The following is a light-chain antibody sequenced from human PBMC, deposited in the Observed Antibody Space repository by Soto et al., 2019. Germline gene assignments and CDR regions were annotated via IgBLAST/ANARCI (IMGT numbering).Light chain of an antibody. CDR2: GSS. Sequence: EIVIPQSPPTPSVSPGQIATPFFRASQSVKSNLAWYQQKPGQAPRLLIYGSSTRATGIPDRFSGSGSGTDFTLTISRLEPEDFAVYYCQQYGSSPLTFGGGTKVDIK. V-gene: IGKV3-20*01. CDR3: QQYGSSPLT. CDR1: QSVKSN. J-gene: IGKJ4*01.